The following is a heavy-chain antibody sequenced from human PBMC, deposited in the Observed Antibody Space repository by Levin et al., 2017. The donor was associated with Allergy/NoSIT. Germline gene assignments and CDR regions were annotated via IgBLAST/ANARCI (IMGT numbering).Heavy chain of an antibody. CDR1: GFTFSIYS. CDR3: AKGGDYGDDPYYYMDV. J-gene: IGHJ6*03. CDR2: ISDDGSHT. Sequence: GGSLRLSCAASGFTFSIYSMSWVRQAPGKGLEWVSGISDDGSHTYYADSVKGRFTISRDNSKNTASLQMNSVRDEETAVYYCAKGGDYGDDPYYYMDVWGKGTTVTVSS. V-gene: IGHV3-23*01. D-gene: IGHD4-17*01.